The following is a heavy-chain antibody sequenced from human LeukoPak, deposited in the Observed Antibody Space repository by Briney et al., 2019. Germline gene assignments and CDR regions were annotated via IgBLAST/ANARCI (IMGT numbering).Heavy chain of an antibody. V-gene: IGHV3-21*01. CDR2: ISSSSSYI. J-gene: IGHJ3*02. CDR3: ARPRQKQYCSSTSCYHADDAFDI. D-gene: IGHD2-2*01. CDR1: GFTFSSYS. Sequence: GGSLRLSCAASGFTFSSYSMNWVRQAPGKGLEWVSSISSSSSYIYYADSVKGRFTISRDNAKNSLYLQMNSLRAEDTAVYYCARPRQKQYCSSTSCYHADDAFDIWGQGTMVTVSS.